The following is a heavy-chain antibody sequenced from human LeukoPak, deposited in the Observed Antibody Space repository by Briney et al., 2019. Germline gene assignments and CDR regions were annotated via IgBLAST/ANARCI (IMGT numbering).Heavy chain of an antibody. CDR2: IRYDGSNK. CDR3: AKDYCSSTSCYIDY. CDR1: GLPFSSYR. V-gene: IGHV3-30*02. D-gene: IGHD2-2*02. Sequence: GGSLRLSCAASGLPFSSYRVHWVRQAPGKGVEWVAFIRYDGSNKYYADSVKGRFTISRDNSKNTLYLQMNSLRAEDTAVYYCAKDYCSSTSCYIDYWGQGTLVTVSS. J-gene: IGHJ4*02.